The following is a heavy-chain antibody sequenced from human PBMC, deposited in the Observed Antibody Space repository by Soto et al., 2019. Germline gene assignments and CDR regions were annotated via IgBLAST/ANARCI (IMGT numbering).Heavy chain of an antibody. Sequence: QVHLVQSGAEVKKPGASVKVSCKGSGYAFTTYGITWVRQAPGQGLEWMGWISAHNGNTNYAQNLQGRVTVTRDTSTSTAYMELRRLGPVDTAVYYWARGRDGEYWGQGALVSVSS. V-gene: IGHV1-18*01. CDR2: ISAHNGNT. J-gene: IGHJ4*02. CDR3: ARGRDGEY. CDR1: GYAFTTYG. D-gene: IGHD3-10*01.